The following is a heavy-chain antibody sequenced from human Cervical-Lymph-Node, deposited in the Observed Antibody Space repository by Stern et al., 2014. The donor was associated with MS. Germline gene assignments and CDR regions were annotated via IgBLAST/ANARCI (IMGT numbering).Heavy chain of an antibody. CDR3: ARDNLDRELVH. Sequence: QLQLQESGPGLVKPSETLSLTCTVSGGSISSYYWSWIRQPPGKGLEWIGYIYHTGITNYNPSLKNRVTISVDTSKNQFSLKLRSVTAADTAVYYCARDNLDRELVHWGQGTQVTVSS. D-gene: IGHD3-10*01. CDR1: GGSISSYY. J-gene: IGHJ4*02. V-gene: IGHV4-59*01. CDR2: IYHTGIT.